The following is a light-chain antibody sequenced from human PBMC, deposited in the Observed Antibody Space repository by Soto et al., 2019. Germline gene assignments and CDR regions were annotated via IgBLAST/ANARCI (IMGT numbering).Light chain of an antibody. Sequence: QAVVTQPPSVSGAPGQRVTISCTGSSSNIGAGYDVHWYRQLPGTAPKLLVYAYNYRPSGVPDRFSGSKSDTSASLAITGLQAEDEADYYCQSFDSVLSTVIFGGGTKVTVL. CDR3: QSFDSVLSTVI. CDR2: AYN. CDR1: SSNIGAGYD. V-gene: IGLV1-40*01. J-gene: IGLJ2*01.